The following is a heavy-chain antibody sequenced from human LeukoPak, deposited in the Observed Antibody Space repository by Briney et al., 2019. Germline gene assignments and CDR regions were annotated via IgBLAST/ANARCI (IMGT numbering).Heavy chain of an antibody. CDR1: GYTFAGYY. D-gene: IGHD3-10*01. V-gene: IGHV1-2*02. CDR3: SRSRTGSGFLFDN. J-gene: IGHJ4*02. CDR2: INPNSGGT. Sequence: GASVKVSSKPSGYTFAGYYMPWVRQAPGQGLEWMGWINPNSGGTNYAQKFQGRVTMTRDTSISTDYMELSRLRSDDTAVYYCSRSRTGSGFLFDNWRQGTLVTVSS.